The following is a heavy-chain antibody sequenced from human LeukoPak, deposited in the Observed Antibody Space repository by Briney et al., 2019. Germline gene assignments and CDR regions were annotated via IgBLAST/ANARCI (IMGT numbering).Heavy chain of an antibody. D-gene: IGHD1-26*01. CDR1: GYSFTSYW. CDR2: IYPGDSET. Sequence: HGESLQISCKGSGYSFTSYWIGWVRQMPGKGLERMGIIYPGDSETRYSPSFQGQVTISADKSISTAYLQWSSLKASDTAMYYCARRRDLYSGSYYPFDYWGQGTLVTVSS. CDR3: ARRRDLYSGSYYPFDY. V-gene: IGHV5-51*01. J-gene: IGHJ4*02.